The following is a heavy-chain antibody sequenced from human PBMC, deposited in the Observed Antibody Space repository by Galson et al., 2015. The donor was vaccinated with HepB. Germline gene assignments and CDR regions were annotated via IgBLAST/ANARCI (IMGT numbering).Heavy chain of an antibody. Sequence: SLRLSCAASGFTVSSNYMSWVRQAPGKGLEWVSVIYSGGSTYYADSVKGRFTISRDNSKNTLYLQMNSLRAEDTAVYYCARLWELLDYAFDIWGQGTMVTVSS. D-gene: IGHD1-26*01. CDR1: GFTVSSNY. CDR3: ARLWELLDYAFDI. J-gene: IGHJ3*02. CDR2: IYSGGST. V-gene: IGHV3-66*04.